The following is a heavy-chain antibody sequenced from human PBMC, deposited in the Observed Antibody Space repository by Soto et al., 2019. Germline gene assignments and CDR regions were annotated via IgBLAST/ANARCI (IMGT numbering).Heavy chain of an antibody. CDR3: AREVEYSSSYFDY. CDR1: GFTFSSYS. V-gene: IGHV3-48*01. J-gene: IGHJ4*02. D-gene: IGHD6-6*01. Sequence: GGSLRLSCAASGFTFSSYSMNWVRQAPGKGLEWVSYISSSSSTIYYADSVKGRFTISRDNAKNSLYLQMNSLRAEDTAVYYCAREVEYSSSYFDYWGQGTLVTVSS. CDR2: ISSSSSTI.